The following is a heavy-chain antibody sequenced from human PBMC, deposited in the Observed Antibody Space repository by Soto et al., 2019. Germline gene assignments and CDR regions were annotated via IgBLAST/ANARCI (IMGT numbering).Heavy chain of an antibody. D-gene: IGHD6-19*01. CDR2: IKQDGSEK. J-gene: IGHJ3*02. Sequence: GGSLRLSCAASGFTFSSYWMNWVRQAPGKGLQWVANIKQDGSEKYYVDSVKGRFTISRASAKNSLYLQMNSLRVEDTAVYYCAMDKASSGWYRFDAFDSWGKGTMGTAS. CDR1: GFTFSSYW. V-gene: IGHV3-7*04. CDR3: AMDKASSGWYRFDAFDS.